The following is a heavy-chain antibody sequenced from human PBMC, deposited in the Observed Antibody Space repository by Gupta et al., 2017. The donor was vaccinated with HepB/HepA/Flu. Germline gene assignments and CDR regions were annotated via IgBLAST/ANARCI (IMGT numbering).Heavy chain of an antibody. CDR2: ISTSGSTI. CDR1: GFTFSSYE. J-gene: IGHJ4*02. D-gene: IGHD2-2*01. CDR3: ARRYCSSSSCLFDY. V-gene: IGHV3-48*03. Sequence: EVQLVESGGGLVQPGGSLRLSCAASGFTFSSYEMNWVRQAPGKGLEWVTYISTSGSTIYYADSVKGRFTISRDNAKSSLYLQMKSLRAEDTAVYYCARRYCSSSSCLFDYWCQGALVTVSS.